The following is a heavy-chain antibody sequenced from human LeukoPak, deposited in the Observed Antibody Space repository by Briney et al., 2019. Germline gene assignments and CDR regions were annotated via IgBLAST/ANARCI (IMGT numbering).Heavy chain of an antibody. CDR3: ARVDYYDGFDY. CDR2: IIPIFGTA. J-gene: IGHJ4*02. CDR1: GGTFSSYA. Sequence: SVKVSCKASGGTFSSYAISWVRQAPGQGLEWMGGIIPIFGTANYAQKFQGRVTITADKSTSTAYMELSSLRSDDTAVYYCARVDYYDGFDYWGQGTLVTVSS. D-gene: IGHD3-22*01. V-gene: IGHV1-69*06.